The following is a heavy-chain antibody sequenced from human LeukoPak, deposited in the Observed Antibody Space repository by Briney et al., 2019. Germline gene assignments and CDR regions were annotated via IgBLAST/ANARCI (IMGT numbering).Heavy chain of an antibody. D-gene: IGHD4-11*01. CDR1: GYTLTELS. J-gene: IGHJ4*02. V-gene: IGHV1-24*01. CDR3: ATDPIVRLQYNY. CDR2: FDPEDGGT. Sequence: ASVKVSCKVSGYTLTELSMHWVRQAPGKGLEWMGGFDPEDGGTIYAQKFQGRVTMTEDTSTDTAYMELSSLRSEDTAVYYCATDPIVRLQYNYWGQGTLVTVSS.